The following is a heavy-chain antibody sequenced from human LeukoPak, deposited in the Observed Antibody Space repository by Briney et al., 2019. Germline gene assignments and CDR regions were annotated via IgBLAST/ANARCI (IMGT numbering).Heavy chain of an antibody. CDR2: IWYDGSNK. Sequence: PGGSLRLSCAASGFTFSSYGILWLRQAPGKGLEGVAVIWYDGSNKYYVDCVKGRITISRDNSKNTLYLQINSLRAEDTAVYYCARGIFPGIAAAVDYWGQGTLVTVSS. D-gene: IGHD6-13*01. CDR1: GFTFSSYG. J-gene: IGHJ4*02. CDR3: ARGIFPGIAAAVDY. V-gene: IGHV3-33*01.